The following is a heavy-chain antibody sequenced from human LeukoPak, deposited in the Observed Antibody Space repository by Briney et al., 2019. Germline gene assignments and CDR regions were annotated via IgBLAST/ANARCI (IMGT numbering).Heavy chain of an antibody. CDR2: ISSSSSYI. V-gene: IGHV3-21*01. J-gene: IGHJ4*02. CDR1: GFTFSSYS. CDR3: ARDQRYGDYPLGY. Sequence: PGGSLRLSCAASGFTFSSYSMNWVRQAPGKGLEWVSSISSSSSYIYYADSVKGRFTISRDNAKNSLYLQMNSLRAEDTAVYYCARDQRYGDYPLGYWGQGTLVTVSS. D-gene: IGHD4-17*01.